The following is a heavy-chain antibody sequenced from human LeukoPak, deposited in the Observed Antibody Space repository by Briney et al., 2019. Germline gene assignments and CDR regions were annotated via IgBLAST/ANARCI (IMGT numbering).Heavy chain of an antibody. CDR1: GGSISPYC. J-gene: IGHJ4*02. Sequence: PSETLSLTCTVSGGSISPYCWSWIRQPPGKGLEWIGYTYYSGSTGYNPSLKSRVFISVDTSKNQFTLHLNSVTAADTAVYYCARHPHSYKSGSEFSYWGQGTLVTVSS. D-gene: IGHD2-2*02. CDR2: TYYSGST. V-gene: IGHV4-59*08. CDR3: ARHPHSYKSGSEFSY.